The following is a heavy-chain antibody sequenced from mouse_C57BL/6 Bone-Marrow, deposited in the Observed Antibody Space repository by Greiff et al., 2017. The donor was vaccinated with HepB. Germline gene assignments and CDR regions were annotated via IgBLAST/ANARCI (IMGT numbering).Heavy chain of an antibody. CDR2: INPSNGGT. Sequence: VQLQQPGTELVKPGASVKLSCKASGYTFTSYWMHWVKQRPGQGLEWIGNINPSNGGTNYNEKFKGKATLTADKSSSTAYMQLNSLTSEDSAVYFCARRVDYYAMDYWGQGTSVTVSS. CDR1: GYTFTSYW. J-gene: IGHJ4*01. V-gene: IGHV1-53*01. D-gene: IGHD1-1*01. CDR3: ARRVDYYAMDY.